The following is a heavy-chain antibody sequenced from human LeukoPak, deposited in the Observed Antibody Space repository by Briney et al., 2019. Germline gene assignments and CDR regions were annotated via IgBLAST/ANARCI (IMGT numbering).Heavy chain of an antibody. D-gene: IGHD3-9*01. CDR2: ISAYNGNT. Sequence: ASVKVSCKASGYTFTSYGISWVRQAPGQGLEWMGWISAYNGNTNYAQKLQGRVTMTTDTSTSTAYMELRSLRSDDTAVYYCARDNPVLRYFDWLSPYYYYYYMDVWGKGTTVTISS. J-gene: IGHJ6*03. CDR3: ARDNPVLRYFDWLSPYYYYYYMDV. V-gene: IGHV1-18*01. CDR1: GYTFTSYG.